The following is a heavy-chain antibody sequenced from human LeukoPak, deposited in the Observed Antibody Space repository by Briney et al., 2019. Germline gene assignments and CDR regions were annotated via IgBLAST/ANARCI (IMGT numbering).Heavy chain of an antibody. J-gene: IGHJ2*01. CDR3: ARDSGSCYDCRYLDL. D-gene: IGHD2-15*01. V-gene: IGHV1-3*01. CDR2: INAGNGNT. CDR1: GYTFTSYA. Sequence: GASVKVSCKASGYTFTSYAMHWVRQAPGQRLEWMGWINAGNGNTKYSQKFQGRVTITRDTSASTAYMELSSLRSEDTAVYYCARDSGSCYDCRYLDLWGRGTLVTVSS.